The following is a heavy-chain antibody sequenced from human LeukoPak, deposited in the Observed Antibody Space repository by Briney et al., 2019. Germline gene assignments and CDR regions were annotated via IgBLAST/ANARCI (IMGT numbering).Heavy chain of an antibody. CDR2: IYYSGST. J-gene: IGHJ4*02. CDR1: GGSISNYY. V-gene: IGHV4-59*01. D-gene: IGHD6-13*01. CDR3: ATRGGGRGIAAAGDFDY. Sequence: SETLSLTCTVSGGSISNYYWSWIRQPPGKGLEWIGYIYYSGSTNYNPSLKSRVTISVDTSKNQFSLKLRSVTAADTAVYYCATRGGGRGIAAAGDFDYWGQGILVTVSS.